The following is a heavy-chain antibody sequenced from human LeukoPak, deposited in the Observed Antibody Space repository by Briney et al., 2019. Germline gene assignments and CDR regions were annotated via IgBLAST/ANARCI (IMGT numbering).Heavy chain of an antibody. V-gene: IGHV4-59*01. CDR1: GGSISSYY. Sequence: KPSETLSLTCTVSGGSISSYYWSWIRQPPGKGLEWIGYIYYSGSTNYNPSLKSRVSISVDTSKNQFSLKLNSVTAADTAVYYCARDLGDFDYWGQGTLVTVSS. J-gene: IGHJ4*02. CDR2: IYYSGST. CDR3: ARDLGDFDY. D-gene: IGHD7-27*01.